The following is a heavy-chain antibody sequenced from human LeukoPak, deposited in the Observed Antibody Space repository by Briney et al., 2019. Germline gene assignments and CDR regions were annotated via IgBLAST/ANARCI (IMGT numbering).Heavy chain of an antibody. D-gene: IGHD2-15*01. CDR1: GGSISSSNW. CDR3: ARDSCSGGSCYSVRHAYYFDY. V-gene: IGHV4-4*02. Sequence: PSGTLSLTCAVSGGSISSSNWWSWVRQPPGKGLEWIGEIYHSGSTNYNPSLKSRVTISVDKSKNQFSLKLSSVTAADTAVYYCARDSCSGGSCYSVRHAYYFDYWGQGTLVTVSS. J-gene: IGHJ4*02. CDR2: IYHSGST.